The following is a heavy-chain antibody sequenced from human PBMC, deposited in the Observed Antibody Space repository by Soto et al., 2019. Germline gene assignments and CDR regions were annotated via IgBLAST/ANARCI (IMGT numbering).Heavy chain of an antibody. CDR3: ASCPYWSYTRYDY. CDR1: GYTFTGYY. D-gene: IGHD1-26*01. Sequence: ASVKVSCKASGYTFTGYYMHWVRKAPGQGLEWMGWINPNSGGTNYAQKFQGRVTTTRDTSMSTAYMELSRLRSDDTAVYYCASCPYWSYTRYDYWGQGTLVTVSS. V-gene: IGHV1-2*02. J-gene: IGHJ4*02. CDR2: INPNSGGT.